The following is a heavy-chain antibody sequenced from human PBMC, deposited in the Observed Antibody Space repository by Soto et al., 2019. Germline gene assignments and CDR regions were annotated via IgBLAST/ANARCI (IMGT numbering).Heavy chain of an antibody. V-gene: IGHV3-74*01. J-gene: IGHJ6*03. CDR2: TNSDGSST. D-gene: IGHD3-10*01. Sequence: EVQLVESGGGLVQPGGSLRLSCAASGFSFNTYWMHWVRQVPGKGLVWVSGTNSDGSSTRYADSVKGRFTISRDNAENTLWLQMNSLRAEDTAVYYCARAGDVSGSYMTYMDVWGIGTTVTVSS. CDR3: ARAGDVSGSYMTYMDV. CDR1: GFSFNTYW.